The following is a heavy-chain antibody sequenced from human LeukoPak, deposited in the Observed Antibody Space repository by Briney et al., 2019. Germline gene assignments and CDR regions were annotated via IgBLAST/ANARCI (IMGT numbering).Heavy chain of an antibody. D-gene: IGHD2-2*01. CDR1: GFTFSSYS. CDR2: ISSSSSYI. Sequence: GGSLRLSCAASGFTFSSYSMNWVRQAPGKGLEWVSSISSSSSYIYYADSVKGRFTISRDNAKNSLYLQMSSLRAEDTAVYYCASLGSTSLNRDYWGQGTLVTVSS. CDR3: ASLGSTSLNRDY. V-gene: IGHV3-21*01. J-gene: IGHJ4*02.